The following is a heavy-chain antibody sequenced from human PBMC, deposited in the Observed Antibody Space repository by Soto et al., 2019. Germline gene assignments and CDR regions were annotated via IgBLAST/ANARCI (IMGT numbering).Heavy chain of an antibody. CDR1: GYTFTSYA. CDR2: INAGNGNA. V-gene: IGHV1-3*01. J-gene: IGHJ6*02. Sequence: ASVKVSCKASGYTFTSYAMHWVRQAPGQRLEWMGWINAGNGNAKYSQKFQGRVTITRDTSASTAYMELSSLRSEDTAVYYCAREVIDPERKYYGMDVWGQGTTVTVYS. D-gene: IGHD3-16*02. CDR3: AREVIDPERKYYGMDV.